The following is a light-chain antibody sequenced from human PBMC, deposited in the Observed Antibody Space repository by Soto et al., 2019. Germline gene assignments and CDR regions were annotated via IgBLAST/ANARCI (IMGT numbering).Light chain of an antibody. CDR2: EVT. CDR3: SSYGGSNNVI. V-gene: IGLV2-8*01. CDR1: SSDVGRYDY. J-gene: IGLJ2*01. Sequence: QSALTQPPSASGSPGQSVTISCTGTSSDVGRYDYVCWYQHYPGKAPKLMIYEVTKRPSGVPDRFSSSKSGNTASLTVSGLQAEDEADYYCSSYGGSNNVIFGGGTKLTVL.